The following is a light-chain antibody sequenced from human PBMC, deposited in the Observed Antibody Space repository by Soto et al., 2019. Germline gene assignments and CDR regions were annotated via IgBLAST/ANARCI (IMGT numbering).Light chain of an antibody. Sequence: QPVLTQPRSVSGSPGQSVTISCTGTSSDVGGYNYVFWYQLHPVKAPKLMIYDVTERPSGVPDRFSGSKSGNTASLTISGLQAEDEADYYCCSYAGSYYVFGTGTKLTVL. CDR2: DVT. J-gene: IGLJ1*01. CDR1: SSDVGGYNY. CDR3: CSYAGSYYV. V-gene: IGLV2-11*01.